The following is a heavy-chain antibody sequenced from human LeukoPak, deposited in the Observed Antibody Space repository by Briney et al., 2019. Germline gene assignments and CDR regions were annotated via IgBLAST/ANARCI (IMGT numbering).Heavy chain of an antibody. CDR3: ARPFLDKRYYYYYYMDV. V-gene: IGHV4-34*01. CDR2: INHSGST. D-gene: IGHD3-3*02. J-gene: IGHJ6*03. CDR1: GGSFSGYY. Sequence: SETLSLTCAVYGGSFSGYYWSWIRQPPGKGLEWIGEINHSGSTNYNPSLKSRVTISVDTSKNQFSLKLSSVTAADTAVYYCARPFLDKRYYYYYYMDVWGKGTTVTVSS.